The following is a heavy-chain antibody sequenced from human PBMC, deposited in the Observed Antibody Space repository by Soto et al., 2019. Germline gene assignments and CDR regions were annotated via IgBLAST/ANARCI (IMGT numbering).Heavy chain of an antibody. CDR2: ISYDGSNK. D-gene: IGHD3-3*01. Sequence: VGSLRLSCAASGFTFSSYAMHWVRQAPGKGLEWVAVISYDGSNKYYADSVKGRFTISRDNSKNTLYLQMNSLRAEDTAVYYCARAHLTIFGVVNYNWFDPWGQGTLVTVSS. V-gene: IGHV3-30-3*01. J-gene: IGHJ5*02. CDR1: GFTFSSYA. CDR3: ARAHLTIFGVVNYNWFDP.